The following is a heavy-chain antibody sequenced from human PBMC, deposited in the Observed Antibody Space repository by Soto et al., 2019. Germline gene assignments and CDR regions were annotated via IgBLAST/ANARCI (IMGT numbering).Heavy chain of an antibody. D-gene: IGHD6-13*01. Sequence: GGSLRLSCAASGFTFSSYAMHWVRQAPGKGLEWVAVISYDGSNKYYADSVKGRFTISRDNSKNTLYLQMNSLRAEDTAVYYCAREAAAGTGDAFDIWGQGTMVTVSS. CDR1: GFTFSSYA. CDR2: ISYDGSNK. V-gene: IGHV3-30-3*01. J-gene: IGHJ3*02. CDR3: AREAAAGTGDAFDI.